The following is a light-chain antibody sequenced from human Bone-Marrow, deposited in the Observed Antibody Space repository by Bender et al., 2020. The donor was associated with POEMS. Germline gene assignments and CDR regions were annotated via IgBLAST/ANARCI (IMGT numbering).Light chain of an antibody. CDR2: DVS. V-gene: IGLV2-11*01. J-gene: IGLJ3*02. CDR3: CSYSGSYTWV. Sequence: QSALTQPRSVSGSPGQSVTISCTGSSSDVGDYDHVSWYQHHPGKAPKLIIYDVSQRPSGVPDRFSASKSGNTASLTISGLQVEDETDYYCCSYSGSYTWVFGGGTKLTVL. CDR1: SSDVGDYDH.